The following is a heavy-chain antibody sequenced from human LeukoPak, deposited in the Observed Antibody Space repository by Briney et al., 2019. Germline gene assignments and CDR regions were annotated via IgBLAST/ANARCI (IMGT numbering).Heavy chain of an antibody. V-gene: IGHV3-21*01. CDR3: ARDRRHVAAAGTDY. J-gene: IGHJ4*02. D-gene: IGHD6-13*01. CDR2: ISSSSSYI. CDR1: GFTFCSYS. Sequence: GGSLRLSCAASGFTFCSYSMNWVRQAPGKGLEWVSSISSSSSYIYYADSVKGRFTISRDNAKNSLYLQMNSLRAEDTAVYYCARDRRHVAAAGTDYWGQGTLVTVSS.